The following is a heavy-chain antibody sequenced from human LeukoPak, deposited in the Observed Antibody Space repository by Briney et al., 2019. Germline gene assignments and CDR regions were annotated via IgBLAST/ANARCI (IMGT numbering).Heavy chain of an antibody. CDR1: GFTFSDHY. V-gene: IGHV3-72*01. CDR2: SRNKPNNYTT. CDR3: ARVLTGTGGTFDI. D-gene: IGHD1-20*01. Sequence: GGSLRLSCSASGFTFSDHYMDWVRQPPGKGLEWVGRSRNKPNNYTTEYAASVKGRFTISRDDSKNSLYLQMNSLKPEDTAVNYCARVLTGTGGTFDIWGQGTMVTVSS. J-gene: IGHJ3*02.